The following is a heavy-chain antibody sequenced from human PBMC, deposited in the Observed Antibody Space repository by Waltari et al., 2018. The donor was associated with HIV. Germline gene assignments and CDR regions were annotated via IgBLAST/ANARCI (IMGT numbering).Heavy chain of an antibody. J-gene: IGHJ4*02. CDR3: ATDVLRFLEWSFDY. CDR2: FDPEDGET. D-gene: IGHD3-3*01. Sequence: QVQLVQSVAEVRKPGSSVNVSCEVSGYSLTDLCMHWVRQAPGKGLDWMGGFDPEDGETIYAQKFQGRVTMTEDTSTDTAYMELNSLRSEDTAVYYCATDVLRFLEWSFDYWGQGTLVTVSS. CDR1: GYSLTDLC. V-gene: IGHV1-24*01.